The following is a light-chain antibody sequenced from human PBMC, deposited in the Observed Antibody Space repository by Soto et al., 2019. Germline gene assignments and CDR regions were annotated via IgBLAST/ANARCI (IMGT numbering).Light chain of an antibody. V-gene: IGKV1-5*03. CDR2: KAS. CDR1: QTISSW. CDR3: QHYKSYPWT. Sequence: DIQMTHSPSTLSGSVGYRVTITFRASQTISSWLAWYQQKPGKAPKFLMYKASNLESGVPSRFSGSGSETEFTLTISSLQPDDFAIYYCQHYKSYPWTFGQGTKVDIK. J-gene: IGKJ1*01.